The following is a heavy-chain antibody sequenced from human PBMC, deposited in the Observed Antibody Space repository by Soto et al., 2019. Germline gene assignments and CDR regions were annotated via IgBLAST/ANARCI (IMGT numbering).Heavy chain of an antibody. D-gene: IGHD6-6*01. J-gene: IGHJ4*02. V-gene: IGHV4-31*03. CDR1: GGSTSSGGYY. CDR3: ARSSKTAFDY. Sequence: SETLSLTSTVSGGSTSSGGYYWSWIRQHPGKGLEWIGYIYYSGSTYYKPSLKSRVTISVDTSKNQFSLKLSSVTAADTALYYCARSSKTAFDYWGQGTVVTVSS. CDR2: IYYSGST.